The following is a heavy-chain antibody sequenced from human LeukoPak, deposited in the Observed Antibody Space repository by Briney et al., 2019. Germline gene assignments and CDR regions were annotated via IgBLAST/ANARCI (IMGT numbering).Heavy chain of an antibody. Sequence: SETLSLTCAVYGGSFSGYYWSWIRQPPGKGLEWIGEINHSGSTNYNPSLRSRVTILVDTSKNQFSLKLSSVTAADTAVYYCARRKNNYGSGSSYPFDYWGQGTLVTVSS. CDR3: ARRKNNYGSGSSYPFDY. J-gene: IGHJ4*02. D-gene: IGHD3-10*01. CDR1: GGSFSGYY. V-gene: IGHV4-34*01. CDR2: INHSGST.